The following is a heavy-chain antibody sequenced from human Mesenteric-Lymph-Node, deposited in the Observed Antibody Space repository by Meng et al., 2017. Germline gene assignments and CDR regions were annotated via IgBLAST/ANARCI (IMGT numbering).Heavy chain of an antibody. J-gene: IGHJ4*02. Sequence: VPLRELGPGLVKPSQTLSLTVSVSGGSISSGDSYWSWIRQPPGKGLEWIGYIYYSGSTYYNPSLKSRVTISVDTSKNQFSLKLSSVTATDTAVYYCARRRGGSGRDCWGQGTLVTVSS. D-gene: IGHD3-10*01. V-gene: IGHV4-30-4*01. CDR2: IYYSGST. CDR1: GGSISSGDSY. CDR3: ARRRGGSGRDC.